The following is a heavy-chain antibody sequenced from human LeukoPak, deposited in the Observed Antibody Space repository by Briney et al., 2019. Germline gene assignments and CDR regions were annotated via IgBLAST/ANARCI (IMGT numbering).Heavy chain of an antibody. CDR3: ARGYSSAWYYFDY. CDR2: IYPRDGST. CDR1: GYTFTSNY. Sequence: ASVKVSCKASGYTFTSNYIHWVRQAPGQGLEWVGMIYPRDGSTSYAQKFQGRVTVTRDTSISTAYMELSRLRSDDTAVYYCARGYSSAWYYFDYWGQGTLVTVSS. D-gene: IGHD6-13*01. V-gene: IGHV1-46*01. J-gene: IGHJ4*02.